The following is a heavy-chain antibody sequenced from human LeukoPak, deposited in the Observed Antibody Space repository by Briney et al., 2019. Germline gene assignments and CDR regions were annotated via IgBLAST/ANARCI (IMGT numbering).Heavy chain of an antibody. CDR1: GGSISSYY. J-gene: IGHJ6*03. CDR2: IYTSGST. CDR3: ARMGYYYYYMDV. Sequence: SETLSLTCTVSGGSISSYYWSWIRQPPGKGLEWTGYIYTSGSTNYNPSLKSRVTISVDTSKNQFSLKLSSVTAADTAVYYCARMGYYYYYMDVWGKGTTVTVSS. V-gene: IGHV4-4*09.